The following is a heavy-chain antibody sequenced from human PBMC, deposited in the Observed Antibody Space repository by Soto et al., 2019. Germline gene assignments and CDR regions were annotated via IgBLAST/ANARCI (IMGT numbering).Heavy chain of an antibody. CDR1: GFTFEDSA. V-gene: IGHV3-9*01. CDR3: AKGENILGY. D-gene: IGHD3-9*01. Sequence: DVQLVESGGGLVQPGRSLRLSCAASGFTFEDSAMQWVRQVPGKGLEWVSGISWSSATIGYADSVKGRFTISRDNAKNSLFLQMNSLRVEDTALYYCAKGENILGYWGQGALVTVSS. J-gene: IGHJ4*02. CDR2: ISWSSATI.